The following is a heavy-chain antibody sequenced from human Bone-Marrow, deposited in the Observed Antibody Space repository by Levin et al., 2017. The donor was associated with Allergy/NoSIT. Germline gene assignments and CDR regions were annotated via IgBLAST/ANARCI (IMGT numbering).Heavy chain of an antibody. V-gene: IGHV1-69*01. J-gene: IGHJ6*02. Sequence: KISCKASGGTFSSYAISWVRQAPGQGLEWMGGIIPIFGTANYAQKFQGRVTITADESTSTAYMELSSLRSEDTAVYYCARDRRVRGVITNDLYYYYYGMDVWGQGTTVTVSS. CDR2: IIPIFGTA. CDR1: GGTFSSYA. CDR3: ARDRRVRGVITNDLYYYYYGMDV. D-gene: IGHD3-10*01.